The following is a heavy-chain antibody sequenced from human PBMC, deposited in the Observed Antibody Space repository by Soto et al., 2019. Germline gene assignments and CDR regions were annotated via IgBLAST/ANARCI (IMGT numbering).Heavy chain of an antibody. J-gene: IGHJ4*02. CDR1: GFTFSNYA. CDR3: ARGGTNGWSLDY. CDR2: IWYDGSKK. Sequence: PGGSLRLSCAASGFTFSNYAMHWVRQAPGRGLRWVAIIWYDGSKKYYGDSVEGRFTIFRDNSNNMLYLQVNSLRAEDTAVYYCARGGTNGWSLDYWGQGTPVTVSS. V-gene: IGHV3-33*01. D-gene: IGHD6-19*01.